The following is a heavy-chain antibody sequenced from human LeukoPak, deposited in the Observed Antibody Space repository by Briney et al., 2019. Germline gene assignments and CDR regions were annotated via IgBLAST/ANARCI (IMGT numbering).Heavy chain of an antibody. CDR2: ISGGDGNT. D-gene: IGHD3-10*01. V-gene: IGHV3-23*01. Sequence: GGSLRLSCAASGFTFSNYAFNWVRQAPGKGLDWVSGISGGDGNTHCADPVKGRFTISRDNSKDTLYLQMNSLRAEDTAVYYCARMGDGSGSSNWGQGTLVTVSS. CDR3: ARMGDGSGSSN. CDR1: GFTFSNYA. J-gene: IGHJ4*02.